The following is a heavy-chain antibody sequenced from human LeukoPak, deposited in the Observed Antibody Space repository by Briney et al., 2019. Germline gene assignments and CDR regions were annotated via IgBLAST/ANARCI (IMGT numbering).Heavy chain of an antibody. J-gene: IGHJ4*02. CDR2: IDPKDGET. CDR1: GYALTQLS. D-gene: IGHD3-3*02. CDR3: AGDVLVSGGSYYHGY. V-gene: IGHV1-24*01. Sequence: ASVKVSCKVSGYALTQLSMHWVRQAPGKGFEWMGGIDPKDGETIYAQTFQGRVTMTDDTSTDTAYMELSGLTSEDTSLYYCAGDVLVSGGSYYHGYWGQETLVTVSS.